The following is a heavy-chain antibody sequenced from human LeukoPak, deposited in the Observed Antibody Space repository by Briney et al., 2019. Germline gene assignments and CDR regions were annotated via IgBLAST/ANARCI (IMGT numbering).Heavy chain of an antibody. V-gene: IGHV3-30*18. CDR3: AKGEPGGYYIGVDV. J-gene: IGHJ6*02. CDR1: GLTFSSYG. CDR2: ISYDGSNK. D-gene: IGHD3-22*01. Sequence: GGSLRLSCAASGLTFSSYGMHWVRQAPGKGLEWVAVISYDGSNKYYADSVKGRFTISRDNSKDTLYLQMNSLRAEDTAVYYCAKGEPGGYYIGVDVWGQGTTVTVSS.